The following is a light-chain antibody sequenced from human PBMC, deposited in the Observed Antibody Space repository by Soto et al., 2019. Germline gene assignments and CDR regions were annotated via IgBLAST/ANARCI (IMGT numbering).Light chain of an antibody. CDR1: QSVSSF. CDR3: QQXXXXXPLT. CDR2: DAS. J-gene: IGKJ4*01. Sequence: EIVLTQSPATLSLSPGERATLSCRASQSVSSFLAWYQQKPGQAPRLLIFDASNRATGIPARFSGSGSGTDFTLTXXXXXXXXFAVYYCQQXXXXXPLTFGG. V-gene: IGKV3-11*01.